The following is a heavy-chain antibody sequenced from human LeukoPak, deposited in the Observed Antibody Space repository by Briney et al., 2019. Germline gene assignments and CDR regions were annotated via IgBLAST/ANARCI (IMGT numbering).Heavy chain of an antibody. D-gene: IGHD3-10*01. CDR2: ISSNGGST. CDR1: GFTFSDYY. J-gene: IGHJ4*02. Sequence: GGSLRLSCAASGFTFSDYYMSWIRQAPGKGLEYVSAISSNGGSTYYANSVKGRFTISRDNSKNTLYLQMGSLRAEDTAVYYCAKVSGPAEYYYGSGSFSFDYWGQGTLVTVSS. CDR3: AKVSGPAEYYYGSGSFSFDY. V-gene: IGHV3-64*01.